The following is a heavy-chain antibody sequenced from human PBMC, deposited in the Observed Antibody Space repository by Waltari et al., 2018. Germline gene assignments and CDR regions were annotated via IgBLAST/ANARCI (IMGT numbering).Heavy chain of an antibody. J-gene: IGHJ5*02. V-gene: IGHV4-59*11. CDR2: IYYSGST. D-gene: IGHD3-3*01. CDR1: GGSISSHY. Sequence: QVQLQESGPGLVKPSETLSLTCTVSGGSISSHYWSWIRQPPGKGLEWIGYIYYSGSTNYNPSLKSRVTISVDTSKNQFSLELSSVTAADTAVYYCARDSGYDFWSGYFSPANWFDPWGQGTLVTVSS. CDR3: ARDSGYDFWSGYFSPANWFDP.